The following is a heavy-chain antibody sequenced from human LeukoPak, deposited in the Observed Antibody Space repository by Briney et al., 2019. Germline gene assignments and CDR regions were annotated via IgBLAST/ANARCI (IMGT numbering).Heavy chain of an antibody. V-gene: IGHV1-69*04. CDR2: IIPILGIA. CDR3: ARDPLVRGVFDY. CDR1: GGTFSSYA. D-gene: IGHD3-10*01. Sequence: SVKVSCKASGGTFSSYAISWVRQAPGQGLEWMGRIIPILGIANYAQKFQGRVTITADKSTSTAYMELSSLRSEDTAVYYCARDPLVRGVFDYWGQETLVTVSS. J-gene: IGHJ4*02.